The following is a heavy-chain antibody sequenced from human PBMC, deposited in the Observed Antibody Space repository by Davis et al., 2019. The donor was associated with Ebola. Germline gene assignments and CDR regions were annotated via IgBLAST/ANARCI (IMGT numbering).Heavy chain of an antibody. Sequence: PGGSLRLSCAASRFTFSGSAMHWVRQASGKGLEWVGRIRSKANSYATAYAASVKGRFTISRDDSKNTAYLQMNSLKTEDTAVYYCTITTVHVDYWGQGTLVTVSS. J-gene: IGHJ4*02. CDR2: IRSKANSYAT. CDR3: TITTVHVDY. CDR1: RFTFSGSA. V-gene: IGHV3-73*01. D-gene: IGHD4-17*01.